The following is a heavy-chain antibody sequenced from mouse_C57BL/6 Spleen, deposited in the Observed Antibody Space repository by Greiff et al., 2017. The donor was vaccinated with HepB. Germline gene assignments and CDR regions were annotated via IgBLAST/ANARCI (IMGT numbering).Heavy chain of an antibody. V-gene: IGHV14-3*01. CDR2: IDPANGNT. CDR3: ARYDGTSYDYFDY. Sequence: VQLQQSVAELVRPGASVKLSCTASGFNIKNTYMHWVKQRPEQRREWIGRIDPANGNTKYAPKFQGKATITADTTSNTAYLQLSSLTSEDTAIYYCARYDGTSYDYFDYWGQGTTLTVSS. CDR1: GFNIKNTY. J-gene: IGHJ2*01. D-gene: IGHD1-1*01.